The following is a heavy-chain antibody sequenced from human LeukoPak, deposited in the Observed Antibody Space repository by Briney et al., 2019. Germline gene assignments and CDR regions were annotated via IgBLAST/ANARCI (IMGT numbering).Heavy chain of an antibody. CDR2: IIPILGIA. J-gene: IGHJ4*02. D-gene: IGHD2-2*01. CDR1: GGTFSSYA. CDR3: ARMYIVVVPAATSGRRSSSHFDY. V-gene: IGHV1-69*04. Sequence: SVKVSCKASGGTFSSYAISWVRQAPGQGLEWMGRIIPILGIANYAQKFQGRVTITADKSTSTAYMELSSLRSEDTAVYYCARMYIVVVPAATSGRRSSSHFDYWGQGTLVTVSS.